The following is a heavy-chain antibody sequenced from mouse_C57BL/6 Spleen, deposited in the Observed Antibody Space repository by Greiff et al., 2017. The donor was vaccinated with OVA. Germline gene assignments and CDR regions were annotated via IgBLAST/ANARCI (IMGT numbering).Heavy chain of an antibody. Sequence: EVKVVESGGGLVKPGGSLKLSCAASGFTFSDYGMHWVRQAPEKGLEWVAYISSGSSTIYYADTVKGRFTISRDNAKNTLFLQMTSLRSEDTAMYYCARNRREFAYWGQGTLVTVSA. CDR3: ARNRREFAY. V-gene: IGHV5-17*01. J-gene: IGHJ3*01. CDR2: ISSGSSTI. CDR1: GFTFSDYG.